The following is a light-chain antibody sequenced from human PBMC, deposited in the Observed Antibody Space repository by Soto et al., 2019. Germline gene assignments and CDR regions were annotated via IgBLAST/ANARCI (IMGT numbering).Light chain of an antibody. Sequence: DIQMTQSPSTLSASVGDRVTITCRASQSSSSWLAWYQRKPGKAPRLLIYKASTLESGVPSRFSGSGSGTDFTLTISSLQPDDFATYYCQQYNSYSPLTFGGGTKVDIK. J-gene: IGKJ4*01. CDR3: QQYNSYSPLT. CDR1: QSSSSW. V-gene: IGKV1-5*03. CDR2: KAS.